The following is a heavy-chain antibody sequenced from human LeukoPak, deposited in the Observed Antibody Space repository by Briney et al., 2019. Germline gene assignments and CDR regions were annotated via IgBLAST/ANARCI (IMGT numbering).Heavy chain of an antibody. CDR3: AREWLTDWDITGTKREDQSFDY. CDR2: ISYDGSNK. V-gene: IGHV3-30*01. Sequence: GGSLRLSGAASASTFSSYAMHWVRQAPGKGLEGVAVISYDGSNKAYADSGKGRLTSSRDNSKNKLYLQMNNLRAEDKAVYYCAREWLTDWDITGTKREDQSFDYWGQGNLVNGSS. D-gene: IGHD1-20*01. J-gene: IGHJ4*02. CDR1: ASTFSSYA.